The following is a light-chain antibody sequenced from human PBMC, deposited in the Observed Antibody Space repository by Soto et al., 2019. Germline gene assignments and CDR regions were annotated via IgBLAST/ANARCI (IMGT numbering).Light chain of an antibody. J-gene: IGKJ1*01. CDR2: GAS. CDR3: QQYNDWPT. CDR1: QSVSSSY. V-gene: IGKV3D-15*01. Sequence: EIVMTQSPATLSVSPGERAPLSCRASQSVSSSYLAWYQQKPGQTPRLLVYGASSRATGIPDRFSGSGSGTEFTLTISSLQSEDFAVYYCQQYNDWPTFGQGTKVDIK.